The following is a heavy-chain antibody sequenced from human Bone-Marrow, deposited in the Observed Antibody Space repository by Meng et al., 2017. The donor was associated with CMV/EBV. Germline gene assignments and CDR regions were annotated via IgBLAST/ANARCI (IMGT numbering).Heavy chain of an antibody. CDR1: GGSISSYY. Sequence: SETLSLTCTVSGGSISSYYWSWIRQPPGKGLEWIGYIYYSGSTNYNPSLKSRVTIPVDTSNNQFSLKLRSVTAADTAVYYFSREIVGATTRYYFDYWGQGTLVTASS. J-gene: IGHJ4*02. V-gene: IGHV4-59*12. D-gene: IGHD1-26*01. CDR3: SREIVGATTRYYFDY. CDR2: IYYSGST.